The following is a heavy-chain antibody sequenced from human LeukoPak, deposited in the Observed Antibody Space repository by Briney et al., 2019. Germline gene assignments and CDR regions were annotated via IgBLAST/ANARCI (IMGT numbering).Heavy chain of an antibody. CDR2: ISSSGSTI. D-gene: IGHD3-22*01. V-gene: IGHV3-48*03. CDR3: ARDEGVTTFDP. Sequence: GGSLRLSCAASGFTFSSYEMNWFRQAPGKGLEWVSYISSSGSTIYYADSVKGRFTISRDNAKNSLYLQMNSLRAEDAAVYYCARDEGVTTFDPWGQGTLVTVSS. J-gene: IGHJ5*02. CDR1: GFTFSSYE.